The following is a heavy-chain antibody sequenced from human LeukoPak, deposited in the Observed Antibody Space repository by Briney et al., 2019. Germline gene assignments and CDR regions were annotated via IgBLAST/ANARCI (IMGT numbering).Heavy chain of an antibody. CDR2: IYHSGST. CDR3: ARATGGSGIEWFDP. Sequence: SETLSLTCAVSGGSISSGGYSWSWIRQPPGKGLEWIGYIYHSGSTYYNPSLKSRVTISVDRSKNQFSLKLSSVTAADTAVHYCARATGGSGIEWFDPWGQGTLVTVSS. CDR1: GGSISSGGYS. V-gene: IGHV4-30-2*01. D-gene: IGHD3-10*01. J-gene: IGHJ5*02.